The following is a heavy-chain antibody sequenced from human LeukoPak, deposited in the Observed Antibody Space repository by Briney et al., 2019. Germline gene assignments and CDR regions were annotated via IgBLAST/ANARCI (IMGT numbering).Heavy chain of an antibody. V-gene: IGHV3-49*04. J-gene: IGHJ4*02. CDR2: TRSRIYGGAP. CDR1: GFIFRDYG. Sequence: PGGSLRLSCLTSGFIFRDYGLGWVRQAPGMGLEWVSFTRSRIYGGAPEYAASVRGRFSVSRDDSQSIAYLQINNLQSEDTAVYYCARGQTVTGAKYYFDFWSPGTLVTVSS. D-gene: IGHD2/OR15-2a*01. CDR3: ARGQTVTGAKYYFDF.